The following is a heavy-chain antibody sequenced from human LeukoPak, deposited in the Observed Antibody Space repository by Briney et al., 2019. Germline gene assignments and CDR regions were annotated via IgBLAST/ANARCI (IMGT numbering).Heavy chain of an antibody. V-gene: IGHV4-34*01. J-gene: IGHJ4*02. CDR1: GGSFSGYF. Sequence: PSETLSLTCAVYGGSFSGYFWSWIRQPPGKGLEWIGEINHSGSTNYNPSLKSRVTISVDRSKNQFSLKLSSVTAADTAVYYCAREGYGDYVGYFDYWGQGTLVTVSS. CDR3: AREGYGDYVGYFDY. D-gene: IGHD4-17*01. CDR2: INHSGST.